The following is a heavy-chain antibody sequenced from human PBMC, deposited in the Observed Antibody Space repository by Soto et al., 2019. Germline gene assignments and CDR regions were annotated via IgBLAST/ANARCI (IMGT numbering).Heavy chain of an antibody. J-gene: IGHJ6*04. CDR1: GGSFSGYY. CDR3: ARGYPLESGWL. Sequence: SETLSLTCAVYGGSFSGYYWSWIRQPPGKGLEWIGEINHSGSTNYNPSLKSRVTISVDTSKNQFSLKLSSVTAADTAVYYCARGYPLESGWLWGKGTTVTVSS. D-gene: IGHD1-1*01. V-gene: IGHV4-34*01. CDR2: INHSGST.